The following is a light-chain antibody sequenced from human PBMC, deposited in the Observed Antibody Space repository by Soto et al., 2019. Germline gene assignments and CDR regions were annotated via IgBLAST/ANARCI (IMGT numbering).Light chain of an antibody. J-gene: IGKJ1*01. CDR1: QSVSSN. V-gene: IGKV3-15*01. CDR3: QQYTNWPPWT. CDR2: GAS. Sequence: EIVMTQSPATLSVSPGERATLSCRASQSVSSNLAWYQQKPGQAPRLLIYGASTRATGIPARFSGSGSGTEFTLTISSLQSEDFAVYYSQQYTNWPPWTLGQGTKVDIK.